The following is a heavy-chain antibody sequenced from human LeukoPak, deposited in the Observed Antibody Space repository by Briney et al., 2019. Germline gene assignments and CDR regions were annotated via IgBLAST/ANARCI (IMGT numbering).Heavy chain of an antibody. CDR2: VYYSGNT. V-gene: IGHV4-30-4*08. CDR3: ARVTLYCGGDCSDY. J-gene: IGHJ4*02. CDR1: GGSISSGGYY. D-gene: IGHD2-21*02. Sequence: SETLSLTCTVSGGSISSGGYYWSWIRQHPGKGLEWIGYVYYSGNTYYNPSLKSRVTISVDTSKNQFSLKLSSVTAADTAVYYCARVTLYCGGDCSDYWGQGTLVTVSS.